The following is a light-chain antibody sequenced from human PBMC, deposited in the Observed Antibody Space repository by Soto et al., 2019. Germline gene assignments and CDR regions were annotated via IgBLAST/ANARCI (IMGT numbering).Light chain of an antibody. CDR2: GAS. CDR3: QQYGTSFWT. CDR1: QSVSSSD. V-gene: IGKV3-20*01. J-gene: IGKJ1*01. Sequence: EIVLTQSPGTLSLSPGERATLSCRTSQSVSSSDLAWYQQKPGQAPRLLIYGASSRATGIPDRFSGSGSGTDFTLTISRLEPEDFAVYYCQQYGTSFWTLGKGTKVEIK.